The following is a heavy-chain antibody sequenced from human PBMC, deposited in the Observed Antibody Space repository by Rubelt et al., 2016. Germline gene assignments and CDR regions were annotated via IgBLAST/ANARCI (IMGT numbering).Heavy chain of an antibody. CDR1: GFTFSSYG. Sequence: QVQLVESGGGVVQRGGSLRLSCAASGFTFSSYGLHWVRQAPGKGLEWVAVIWYDGSNKYYADSVKGRFTISRDNSKNTLYLQRNSLRAEDTAVYYCATAPAGTVYYGMDVWGQGTTVTVSS. J-gene: IGHJ6*02. V-gene: IGHV3-33*01. D-gene: IGHD6-13*01. CDR3: ATAPAGTVYYGMDV. CDR2: IWYDGSNK.